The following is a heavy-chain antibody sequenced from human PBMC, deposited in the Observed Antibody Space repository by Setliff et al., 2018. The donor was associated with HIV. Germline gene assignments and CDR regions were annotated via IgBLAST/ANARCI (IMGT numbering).Heavy chain of an antibody. D-gene: IGHD3-10*01. CDR2: IRGKTDNYAT. CDR3: TREVSGY. Sequence: PGGSLRLSCTASGFNFDGYTMHWVRQAPGKGLEWVGRIRGKTDNYATAYSASVKGRFIISRDDSKNTTYLQMSGLIVDDTAIYYCTREVSGYWGQGTLVTVSS. V-gene: IGHV3-73*01. J-gene: IGHJ4*02. CDR1: GFNFDGYT.